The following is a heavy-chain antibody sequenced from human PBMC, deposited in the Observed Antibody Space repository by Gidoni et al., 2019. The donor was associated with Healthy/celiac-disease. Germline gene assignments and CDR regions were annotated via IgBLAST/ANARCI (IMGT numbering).Heavy chain of an antibody. CDR1: DFTFSRYA. Sequence: EVQLLESGGGVVQPGGSLILSCAALDFTFSRYAMSWVRQDPGKGLEWVSGISVRGGSTRYADSVKGRFTISRDNSKNTLYLQMNSLRADDTAVYYCAKAVLRFLEWPFDPWGQGVLVTVSS. J-gene: IGHJ5*02. CDR3: AKAVLRFLEWPFDP. D-gene: IGHD3-3*01. V-gene: IGHV3-23*01. CDR2: ISVRGGST.